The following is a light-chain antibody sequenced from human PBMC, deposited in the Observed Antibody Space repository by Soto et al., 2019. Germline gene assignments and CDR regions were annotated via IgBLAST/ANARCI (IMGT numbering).Light chain of an antibody. CDR3: AAWDDSLNGYVV. CDR2: VND. CDR1: SSNIGTNT. J-gene: IGLJ2*01. Sequence: QAVVTQPPSASATPGQRVTISCSGSSSNIGTNTVNWYQQLPGTAPKLLIYVNDRRPSGVPDRFSGSKSGTSASLAISGLQSEDEADYYCAAWDDSLNGYVVFGGGTQLTVL. V-gene: IGLV1-44*01.